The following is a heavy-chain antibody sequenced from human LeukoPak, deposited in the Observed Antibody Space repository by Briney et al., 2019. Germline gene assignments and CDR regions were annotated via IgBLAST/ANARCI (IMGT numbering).Heavy chain of an antibody. J-gene: IGHJ4*02. V-gene: IGHV3-23*01. D-gene: IGHD1-26*01. CDR1: GFTFRDYA. CDR2: ISKSGDWT. Sequence: VASLRLSRGASGFTFRDYAMSWVRQAPGKGLEWVSTISKSGDWTYYADSVKGRFTVSRDNSKNTLYVQMSSLRAGDTAVYYCAKMSGWELENYFFDYWGQGTLVTVSS. CDR3: AKMSGWELENYFFDY.